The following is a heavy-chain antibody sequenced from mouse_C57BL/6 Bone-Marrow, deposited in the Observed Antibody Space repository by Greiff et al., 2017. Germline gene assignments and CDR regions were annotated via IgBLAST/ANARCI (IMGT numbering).Heavy chain of an antibody. V-gene: IGHV1-55*01. D-gene: IGHD1-1*01. J-gene: IGHJ4*01. CDR2: IYPGSGST. CDR3: ARQFITTVVAHYYAMDY. Sequence: QVQLKQPGAELVKPGASVKMSCKASGYTFTSYWITWVKQRPGQGLEWIGDIYPGSGSTNYNEKFKSKATLTVDTSSSTAYMQLSSLTSEDSAVYYCARQFITTVVAHYYAMDYWGQGTSVTVSS. CDR1: GYTFTSYW.